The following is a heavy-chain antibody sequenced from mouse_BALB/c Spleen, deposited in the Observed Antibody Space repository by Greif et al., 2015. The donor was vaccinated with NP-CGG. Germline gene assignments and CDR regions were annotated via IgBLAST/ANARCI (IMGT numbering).Heavy chain of an antibody. V-gene: IGHV1S81*02. J-gene: IGHJ2*01. D-gene: IGHD1-1*01. CDR2: INPSNGGT. CDR1: GYTFTSYY. Sequence: QVQLQQSGAELVKPGASVKLSCKASGYTFTSYYMYWVKQRPGQGLEWIGGINPSNGGTNFNEKFKSKATLTVDKSPSTAYMQLSSLTSEDSAVYYCTRGDGSSYVFDYWGQGTTLTVSS. CDR3: TRGDGSSYVFDY.